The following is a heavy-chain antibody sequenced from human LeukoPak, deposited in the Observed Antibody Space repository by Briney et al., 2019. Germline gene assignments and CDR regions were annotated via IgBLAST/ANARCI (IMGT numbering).Heavy chain of an antibody. CDR1: GASINSYY. V-gene: IGHV4-4*09. CDR2: IYTSGST. J-gene: IGHJ6*04. CDR3: ARREFTIFGVVNDV. Sequence: PSETLSLTCTVSGASINSYYWSWIRQPPGRGLEWIGHIYTSGSTNYNPSLKSRVTISVDTSKNQFSLKLSSVTAADTAVYYCARREFTIFGVVNDVWGKGATVTVSS. D-gene: IGHD3-3*01.